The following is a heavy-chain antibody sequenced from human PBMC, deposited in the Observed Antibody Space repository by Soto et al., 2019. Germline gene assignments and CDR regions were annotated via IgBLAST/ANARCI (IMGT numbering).Heavy chain of an antibody. J-gene: IGHJ4*02. CDR1: GFIFTNHA. CDR2: ISGVADST. CDR3: ARAGIGYCSSTSCLYHFDY. D-gene: IGHD2-2*03. Sequence: GGSPRLSCAASGFIFTNHAMNWVRQAPGKGLEWVSTISGVADSTYYADSVKGRFAISRDNSKNTVSLQMNSLRVDDTAIYYCARAGIGYCSSTSCLYHFDYWGQGTVVTVSS. V-gene: IGHV3-23*01.